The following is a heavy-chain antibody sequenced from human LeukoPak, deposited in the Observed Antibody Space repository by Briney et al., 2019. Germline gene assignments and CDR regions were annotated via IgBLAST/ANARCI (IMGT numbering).Heavy chain of an antibody. CDR1: GFTFSSYS. CDR3: AKGARGLVVAAFFDY. D-gene: IGHD2-15*01. Sequence: PGGSLRLSCAASGFTFSSYSMNWVRQAPGKGLEWVSSISSSSSYIYYADSVKGRFTISRDNAKNSLYLQMNSLRAEDTAVYYCAKGARGLVVAAFFDYWGQGTLVTVSS. J-gene: IGHJ4*02. CDR2: ISSSSSYI. V-gene: IGHV3-21*04.